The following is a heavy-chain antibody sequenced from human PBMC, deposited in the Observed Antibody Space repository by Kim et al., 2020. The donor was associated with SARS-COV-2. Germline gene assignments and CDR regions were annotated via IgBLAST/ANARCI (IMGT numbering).Heavy chain of an antibody. J-gene: IGHJ4*02. CDR3: AKDRGGWSSFDY. Sequence: YYADSVNGRFTISRDNSKNTVYLQMNSLRAEDTAFYYCAKDRGGWSSFDYWGQGTLVTVSS. V-gene: IGHV3-23*01. D-gene: IGHD1-26*01.